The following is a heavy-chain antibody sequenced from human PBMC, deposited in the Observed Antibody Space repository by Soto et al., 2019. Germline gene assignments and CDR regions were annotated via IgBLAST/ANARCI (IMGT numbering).Heavy chain of an antibody. CDR3: ARGQLERRYYYGMDV. CDR2: INHSGSI. Sequence: SETLSLTCAVYGGSFSGYYWSWIRQPPGKGLEWIGEINHSGSINYNPSLKSRVTISVDTSKNQFSLKLSSVTAADTAVYYCARGQLERRYYYGMDVWGQGTTVTVSS. CDR1: GGSFSGYY. V-gene: IGHV4-34*01. D-gene: IGHD1-1*01. J-gene: IGHJ6*02.